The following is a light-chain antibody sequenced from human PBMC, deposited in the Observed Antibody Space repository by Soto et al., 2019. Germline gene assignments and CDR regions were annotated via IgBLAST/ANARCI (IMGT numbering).Light chain of an antibody. CDR3: CSYAGSSTL. CDR2: DVT. CDR1: SSDVGGYDF. Sequence: QSALTQPRSVSGSPGQSVNISCTGSSSDVGGYDFVSWYQQHPGKAPKLMLYDVTKRPSGVPDRFSGSKSGNSASLTISGLRPEDEADYYCCSYAGSSTLFGGGTKLTVL. V-gene: IGLV2-11*01. J-gene: IGLJ2*01.